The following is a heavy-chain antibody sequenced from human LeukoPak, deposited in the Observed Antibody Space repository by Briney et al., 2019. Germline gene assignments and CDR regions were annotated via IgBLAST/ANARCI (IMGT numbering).Heavy chain of an antibody. CDR3: AIDPNWGTHS. J-gene: IGHJ4*02. CDR2: IGNSGGGI. Sequence: GGSLRLSCAASGFTFSTYTMYWVRHPPGKRLEWVSIIGNSGGGIHYADSVKGRFTISRDNFKNALYLQMNSLRVEDTAVYYCAIDPNWGTHSWGQGVLVTVSS. D-gene: IGHD7-27*01. V-gene: IGHV3-23*01. CDR1: GFTFSTYT.